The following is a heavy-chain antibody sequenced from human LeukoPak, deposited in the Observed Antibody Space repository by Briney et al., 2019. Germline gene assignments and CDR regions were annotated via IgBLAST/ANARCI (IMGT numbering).Heavy chain of an antibody. V-gene: IGHV3-21*01. CDR3: ARDQFNDFWSGYYRAADAFDI. CDR2: ISSSSSYI. CDR1: GFTFSSYS. D-gene: IGHD3-3*01. Sequence: KTGGSLRLSCAASGFTFSSYSMNWVRQAPGEGLEWVSSISSSSSYIYYADSVKGRFTISRDNAKNSLYLQMNSLRAEDTAVYYCARDQFNDFWSGYYRAADAFDIWGQGTMVTVSS. J-gene: IGHJ3*02.